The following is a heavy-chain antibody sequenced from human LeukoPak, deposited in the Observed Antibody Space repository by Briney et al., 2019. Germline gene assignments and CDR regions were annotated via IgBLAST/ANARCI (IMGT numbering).Heavy chain of an antibody. CDR2: IRYDGSNK. J-gene: IGHJ4*02. V-gene: IGHV3-30*02. Sequence: GGSPRLSCAASGFTFSSYGMHWVRQAPGKGLEWVAFIRYDGSNKYYADSVKGRFTISRDNSKNTLYLQMNSLRAEDTAVYYCAQLDYYDSSGYYSDYWGQGTLVTVSS. CDR3: AQLDYYDSSGYYSDY. D-gene: IGHD3-22*01. CDR1: GFTFSSYG.